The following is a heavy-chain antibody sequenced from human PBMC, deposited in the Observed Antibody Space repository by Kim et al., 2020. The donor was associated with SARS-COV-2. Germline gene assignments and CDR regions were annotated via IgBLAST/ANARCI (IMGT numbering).Heavy chain of an antibody. Sequence: GGSLRLSCAASGFTFSSYAMSWVRQAPGKGLEWVSAISGSGGSTYYADSVKGRFTISRDNSKNTLYLQMNSLRAEDTAVYYCAKVSLRYFDWFPLYWGQGTLVTVPS. J-gene: IGHJ4*02. V-gene: IGHV3-23*01. CDR1: GFTFSSYA. D-gene: IGHD3-9*01. CDR2: ISGSGGST. CDR3: AKVSLRYFDWFPLY.